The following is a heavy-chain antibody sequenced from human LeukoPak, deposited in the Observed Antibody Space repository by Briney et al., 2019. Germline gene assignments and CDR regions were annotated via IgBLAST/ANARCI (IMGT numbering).Heavy chain of an antibody. CDR2: IYYSGST. V-gene: IGHV4-59*11. CDR1: GGSISSHY. CDR3: ARDVNGRYAFDI. J-gene: IGHJ3*02. Sequence: PSETLSLTCTVSGGSISSHYWSWIRQPPGKGLEWIGYIYYSGSTNYNPSLKSRVTISVDTSKNQFSLKLSSVTAADTAVYYCARDVNGRYAFDIWGQGTMVTVSS. D-gene: IGHD1-26*01.